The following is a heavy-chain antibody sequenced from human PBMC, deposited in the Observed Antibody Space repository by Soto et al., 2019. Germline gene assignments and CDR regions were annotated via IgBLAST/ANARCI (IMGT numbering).Heavy chain of an antibody. D-gene: IGHD1-26*01. CDR3: AAVLCGSYPDY. Sequence: ASVKRSRKASGLTFTSSAVQWLRPARGQRLEWIGWIVVRSGNTNYAHKFQERVTITRDMYTSTAYMELSSTRSEDTAVYYCAAVLCGSYPDYWGQGTLVTAPQ. V-gene: IGHV1-58*01. CDR1: GLTFTSSA. CDR2: IVVRSGNT. J-gene: IGHJ4*02.